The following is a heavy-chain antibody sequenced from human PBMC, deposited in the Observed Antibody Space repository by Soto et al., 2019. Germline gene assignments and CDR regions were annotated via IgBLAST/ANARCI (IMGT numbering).Heavy chain of an antibody. CDR2: ISGSGGST. Sequence: EVQLLESGGGLVQPGGSLRLSCAASGFTFSSYAMSWVRQAPGKGLEWVSAISGSGGSTYYADSVKGRFTISRDNSKNPLYLQMNSLRAEDTAVYYCAKEDPPPNNNGVPGGSRFDYWGQGTLVTVSS. J-gene: IGHJ4*02. CDR1: GFTFSSYA. V-gene: IGHV3-23*01. D-gene: IGHD1-1*01. CDR3: AKEDPPPNNNGVPGGSRFDY.